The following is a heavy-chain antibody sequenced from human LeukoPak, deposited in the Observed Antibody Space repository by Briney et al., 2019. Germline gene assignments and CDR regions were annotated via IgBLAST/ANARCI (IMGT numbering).Heavy chain of an antibody. CDR3: AKPPGTTVTPFDY. Sequence: GGSLRLSCAASRFSFSDYTMSWVRQLPGKGLEWVSAISGSGGSTYYADSVKGRFTISRDNSKNTLYLQMNSLRAEDTAVYYCAKPPGTTVTPFDYWGQGTLVTVSS. D-gene: IGHD4-17*01. CDR1: RFSFSDYT. J-gene: IGHJ4*02. V-gene: IGHV3-23*01. CDR2: ISGSGGST.